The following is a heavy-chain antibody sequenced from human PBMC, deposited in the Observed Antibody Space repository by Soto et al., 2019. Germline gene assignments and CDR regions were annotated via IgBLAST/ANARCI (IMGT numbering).Heavy chain of an antibody. V-gene: IGHV1-18*01. CDR3: ARGSTVVIYYYYGMDV. Sequence: QVQLVQSGAEVKKPGASVKVSCKASGYTFTSFGISWVRQAPGHGLERMGWISAYNGNTNYAQKLQGRVTMTTDTCTSTAYMELRSLRSDDTAVYYCARGSTVVIYYYYGMDVWGQGTTVTVSS. J-gene: IGHJ6*02. D-gene: IGHD4-17*01. CDR2: ISAYNGNT. CDR1: GYTFTSFG.